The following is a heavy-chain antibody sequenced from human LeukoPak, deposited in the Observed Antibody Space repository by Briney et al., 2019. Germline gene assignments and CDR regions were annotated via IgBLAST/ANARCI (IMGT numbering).Heavy chain of an antibody. CDR1: GGSVSSSNYY. CDR2: IYYSGST. CDR3: ARHVRSVYYYVGY. J-gene: IGHJ4*02. Sequence: PSETLSLTCTVSGGSVSSSNYYWVWIRQPPGKGLEWLGSIYYSGSTYYNPSLKSRATISVDTSKNQFSLKLSSVTAADTAVYFCARHVRSVYYYVGYWGQGTLVTVSS. D-gene: IGHD3-22*01. V-gene: IGHV4-39*01.